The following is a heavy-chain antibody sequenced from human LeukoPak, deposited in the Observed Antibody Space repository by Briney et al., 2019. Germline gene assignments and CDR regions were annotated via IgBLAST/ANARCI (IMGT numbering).Heavy chain of an antibody. CDR2: ISDTGGDT. V-gene: IGHV3-23*01. D-gene: IGHD3-16*01. CDR1: GFTFRNYV. J-gene: IGHJ4*02. Sequence: PGGSLRLSCAASGFTFRNYVMSWVRQAPGKGLEWVSSISDTGGDTYCTDSVKGRFTISRDNSKNTLYLQMNSLRAEDTAVYYCAKDRIRGDSYWGQGTLVTVSS. CDR3: AKDRIRGDSY.